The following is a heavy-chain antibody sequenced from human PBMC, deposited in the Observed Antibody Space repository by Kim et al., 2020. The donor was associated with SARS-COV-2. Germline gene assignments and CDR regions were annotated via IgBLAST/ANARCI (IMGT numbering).Heavy chain of an antibody. D-gene: IGHD5-12*01. CDR1: GASINSIDHY. Sequence: SETLSLTCTVSGASINSIDHYWGWIRQPPGKGLEWIGSMHYTGSTYYNQSLKSRVTISVDTSRNQFSLKLSSVTAADTAVYYCARQRSTIVAIVQLDDWGQGTPVTVSS. CDR2: MHYTGST. CDR3: ARQRSTIVAIVQLDD. J-gene: IGHJ4*02. V-gene: IGHV4-39*01.